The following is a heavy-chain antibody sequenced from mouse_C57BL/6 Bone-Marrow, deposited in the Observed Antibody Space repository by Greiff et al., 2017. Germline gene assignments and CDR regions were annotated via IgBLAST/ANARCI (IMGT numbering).Heavy chain of an antibody. CDR1: GFTFSDYG. V-gene: IGHV5-17*01. D-gene: IGHD2-3*01. CDR2: ISSGSSTI. CDR3: ARRHGYYPDYFDY. Sequence: EVKVVESGGGLVKPGGSLTLSCAASGFTFSDYGMHWVRQAPEKGLEWVAYISSGSSTIDYADTVKGRFTISRDNAKNTLFLQMTSLRSEDTAMYYCARRHGYYPDYFDYWGQGTTLTVSS. J-gene: IGHJ2*01.